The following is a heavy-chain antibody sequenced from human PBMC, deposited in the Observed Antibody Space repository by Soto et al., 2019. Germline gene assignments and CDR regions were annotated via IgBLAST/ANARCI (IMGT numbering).Heavy chain of an antibody. D-gene: IGHD6-19*01. Sequence: QVTLKESGPVLVKPTEPLTLRCTVSGLSITDSEMGVSWIRQPPGQPLEWLAHIDSSGEKSYRTFLTSRLSISKDTSKSQIVRTRTNMDPADTATYYCARSHLAVAVSPWFDPWCQVIPVTVAS. CDR1: GLSITDSEMG. V-gene: IGHV2-26*01. CDR2: IDSSGEK. CDR3: ARSHLAVAVSPWFDP. J-gene: IGHJ5*02.